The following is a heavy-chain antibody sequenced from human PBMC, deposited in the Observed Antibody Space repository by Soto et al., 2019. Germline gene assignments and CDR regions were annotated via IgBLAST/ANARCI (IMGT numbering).Heavy chain of an antibody. J-gene: IGHJ4*02. CDR3: ASGDYYDSSGYFDY. D-gene: IGHD3-22*01. CDR2: IIPIFGTA. CDR1: GGTFSSYA. Sequence: SVKVSCKASGGTFSSYAISWVRQAPGQGLEWMGGIIPIFGTANYAQKFQGRVTITADKSTSTAYMELSSLRSEDTTVYYCASGDYYDSSGYFDYWGQGTLVTVSS. V-gene: IGHV1-69*06.